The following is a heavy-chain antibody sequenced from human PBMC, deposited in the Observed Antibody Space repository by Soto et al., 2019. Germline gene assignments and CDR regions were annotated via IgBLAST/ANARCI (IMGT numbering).Heavy chain of an antibody. D-gene: IGHD1-26*01. CDR2: ISGSGGST. CDR1: GFTFSSYA. Sequence: PGGSLRLSCAASGFTFSSYAMSWVRQAPGKGLEWVSAISGSGGSTYYADSVKGRFTISRDNSKNTLYLQMNSLRAEDTAVYYCAKDKRSRVGVAQTFDYWGQGTLVTVSS. J-gene: IGHJ4*02. CDR3: AKDKRSRVGVAQTFDY. V-gene: IGHV3-23*01.